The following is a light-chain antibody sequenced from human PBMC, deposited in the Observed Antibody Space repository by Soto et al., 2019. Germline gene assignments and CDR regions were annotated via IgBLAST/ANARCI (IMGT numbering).Light chain of an antibody. Sequence: QAVVTQPPSASGTPGQRVTISCSGSSSNIGINSVYWYQQFPGTAPKLLIYNNNQRPSGVPDRFSGSKSGTSASLAISGLRSEDEADYYCAAWDDRLRGPVFGGGTKLTVL. J-gene: IGLJ2*01. CDR1: SSNIGINS. V-gene: IGLV1-47*01. CDR2: NNN. CDR3: AAWDDRLRGPV.